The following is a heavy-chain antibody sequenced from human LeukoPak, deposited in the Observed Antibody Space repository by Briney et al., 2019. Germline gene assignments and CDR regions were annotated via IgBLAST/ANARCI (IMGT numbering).Heavy chain of an antibody. V-gene: IGHV3-21*01. CDR3: ATYSSLNRREFQY. D-gene: IGHD3-22*01. CDR2: ISSSSGHT. J-gene: IGHJ1*01. CDR1: GFTFNRYS. Sequence: GGSLRLSCAASGFTFNRYSINWVRQAPGKGLEWVSFISSSSGHTYYADSVKGRFTISRDNAKNSLYLQMNSLRAEDTAVYYCATYSSLNRREFQYWGQGTLLTVSS.